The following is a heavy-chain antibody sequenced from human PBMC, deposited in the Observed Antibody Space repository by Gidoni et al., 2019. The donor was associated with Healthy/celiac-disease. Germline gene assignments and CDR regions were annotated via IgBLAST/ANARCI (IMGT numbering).Heavy chain of an antibody. CDR2: INHSGST. Sequence: QVQLQQWGAGLLRAPETLSLTCAVYGGSLSGSSWSWIRQPPGKGLVWIGEINHSGSTNYNPSLKSRVTISVDTSKNQFSLKLNSVTAADTAVYYCARVNRTLVRAPYYHYYYYMDVWGRGTTVTVSS. D-gene: IGHD3-10*01. CDR1: GGSLSGSS. CDR3: ARVNRTLVRAPYYHYYYYMDV. V-gene: IGHV4-34*02. J-gene: IGHJ6*03.